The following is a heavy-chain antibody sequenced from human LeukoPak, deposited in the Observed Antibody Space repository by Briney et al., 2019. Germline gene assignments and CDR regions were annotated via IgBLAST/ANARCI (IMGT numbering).Heavy chain of an antibody. CDR1: GFTFSTDA. Sequence: GGSLRLSCAASGFTFSTDAMTWGRQAPGKGLQWVSAISGSGGSTYYGDSVKGRFTISRDNSKNMMYLQMNSLRVEDTAVYYCARDSSGWSKNYWGQGTLVTVSS. D-gene: IGHD6-19*01. V-gene: IGHV3-23*01. CDR2: ISGSGGST. J-gene: IGHJ4*02. CDR3: ARDSSGWSKNY.